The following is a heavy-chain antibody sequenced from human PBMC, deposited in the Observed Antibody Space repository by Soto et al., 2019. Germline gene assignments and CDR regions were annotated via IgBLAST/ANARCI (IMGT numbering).Heavy chain of an antibody. CDR1: GGSISSYY. CDR2: IYYSGST. V-gene: IGHV4-59*01. J-gene: IGHJ6*02. D-gene: IGHD6-13*01. CDR3: ARGLIAAAGISGMDV. Sequence: SETLSLTCTVSGGSISSYYWSWIRQPPGKGLEWIGYIYYSGSTNYNPSLKSRVTISVDTSKNQFSLKLSSVTAADTAVYYCARGLIAAAGISGMDVWGQGTTVTVSS.